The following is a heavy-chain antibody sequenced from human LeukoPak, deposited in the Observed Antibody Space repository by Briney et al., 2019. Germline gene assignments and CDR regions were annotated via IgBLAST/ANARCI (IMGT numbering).Heavy chain of an antibody. J-gene: IGHJ6*03. V-gene: IGHV4-38-2*02. D-gene: IGHD3-22*01. Sequence: SETLSLTCNVSGYSISSGYYWGWIRQPPGKGLEWIGKIYHSGITAYNPSLKSRVTISVDTSKNQFSLKLNSVTAADTAVYYCARSSEGRYYYDSSGYSYYYYYMDVWGKGTTVTISS. CDR2: IYHSGIT. CDR3: ARSSEGRYYYDSSGYSYYYYYMDV. CDR1: GYSISSGYY.